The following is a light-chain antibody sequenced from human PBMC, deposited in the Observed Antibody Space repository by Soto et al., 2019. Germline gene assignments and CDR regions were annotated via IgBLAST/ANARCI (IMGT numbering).Light chain of an antibody. J-gene: IGKJ1*01. V-gene: IGKV3-15*01. CDR1: QSVSSN. CDR2: GAS. CDR3: QQYNNWPWT. Sequence: EIVMTQSAATLSVSPGERATLSCRASQSVSSNLAWYQQKPGQAPRLLIYGASTRATGIPARFSGSGSGTEFTLTISSLQSEDFAVYYCQQYNNWPWTFGQGTTVDIK.